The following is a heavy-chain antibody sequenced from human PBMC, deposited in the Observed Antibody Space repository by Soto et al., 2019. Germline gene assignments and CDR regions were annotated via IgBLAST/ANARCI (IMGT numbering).Heavy chain of an antibody. Sequence: FRSLWFAASGFSFDRYSMSWVRQAPGKGLEWVAGIRGNGGNTYYADSVKGRFTISRDNSKNTVYLQMNSLRAEDTAAYYCASFSRTWEFDYWGQRLLVTVSS. CDR3: ASFSRTWEFDY. CDR2: IRGNGGNT. J-gene: IGHJ4*01. CDR1: GFSFDRYS. V-gene: IGHV3-23*01. D-gene: IGHD2-2*01.